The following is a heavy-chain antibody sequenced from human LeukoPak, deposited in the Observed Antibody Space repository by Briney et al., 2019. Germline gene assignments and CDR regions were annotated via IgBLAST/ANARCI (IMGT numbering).Heavy chain of an antibody. Sequence: GGSLRLSCVASGFTFSNYWMNWVRQAPGKGLEWVSYISSSGSTIYYADSVKGRFTISRDNAKNSLYLQMNSLRAEDTAVYYCARDRVEMATTGAYYYYYMDVWGKGTTVTISS. V-gene: IGHV3-48*03. CDR2: ISSSGSTI. CDR3: ARDRVEMATTGAYYYYYMDV. J-gene: IGHJ6*03. CDR1: GFTFSNYW. D-gene: IGHD5-24*01.